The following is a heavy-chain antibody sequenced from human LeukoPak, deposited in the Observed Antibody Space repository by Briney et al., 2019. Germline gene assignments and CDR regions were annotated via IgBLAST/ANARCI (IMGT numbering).Heavy chain of an antibody. J-gene: IGHJ5*02. CDR2: ISSNGVSS. V-gene: IGHV3-64*01. CDR3: ARGAYCTSTTCGNWFDP. D-gene: IGHD2-2*01. CDR1: GFTASSNY. Sequence: PGGSLRLSCAASGFTASSNYMSWVRQAPGKGLEFVSAISSNGVSSDYASSVKDRFTISRDNSKNTLYLQMGSLRAEDMAVYYCARGAYCTSTTCGNWFDPWGQGTLVTVSS.